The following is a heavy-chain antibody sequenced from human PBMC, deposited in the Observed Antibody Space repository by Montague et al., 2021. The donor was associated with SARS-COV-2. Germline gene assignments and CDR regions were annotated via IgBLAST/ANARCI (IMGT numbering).Heavy chain of an antibody. J-gene: IGHJ6*02. CDR2: IYYTGST. V-gene: IGHV4-39*07. D-gene: IGHD3-22*01. Sequence: SETLSLTCTVSGGSISSSSYYWGWIRQPPGKGLEWIGNIYYTGSTYYNLSLKSRVTISVDTSKNQFSLKLSSVTAADTAVYYCARDTRIAMLVVVTRYGLDVWGQGTTVTVSS. CDR3: ARDTRIAMLVVVTRYGLDV. CDR1: GGSISSSSYY.